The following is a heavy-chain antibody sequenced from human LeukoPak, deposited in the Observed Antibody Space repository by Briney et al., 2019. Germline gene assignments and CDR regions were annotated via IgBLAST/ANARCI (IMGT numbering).Heavy chain of an antibody. CDR3: AKDPQHPYYYDSSGYY. Sequence: PGGSLRLSCATSGFSFSRYSMIWVRQAPGKGLEWLSSITSTRPYIYYADSVKGRFTISRDNSKNTLYLQMNSLRAEDTAVHYCAKDPQHPYYYDSSGYYWGQGTLVTVSS. D-gene: IGHD3-22*01. CDR1: GFSFSRYS. CDR2: ITSTRPYI. V-gene: IGHV3-21*01. J-gene: IGHJ4*02.